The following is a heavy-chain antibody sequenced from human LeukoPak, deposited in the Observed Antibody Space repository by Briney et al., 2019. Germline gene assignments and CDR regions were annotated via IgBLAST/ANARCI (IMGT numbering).Heavy chain of an antibody. D-gene: IGHD1-26*01. CDR2: ISAGGATT. CDR3: ARYSERSFDY. Sequence: GGAPRLPPAAPGFTFDNYALSLVRPGPREGLEWVSTISAGGATTVYADSVKGRFTISRDNSRNTLYLLMNSLRSEDTAIYFCARYSERSFDYWGQGALVTVSS. CDR1: GFTFDNYA. J-gene: IGHJ4*02. V-gene: IGHV3-23*01.